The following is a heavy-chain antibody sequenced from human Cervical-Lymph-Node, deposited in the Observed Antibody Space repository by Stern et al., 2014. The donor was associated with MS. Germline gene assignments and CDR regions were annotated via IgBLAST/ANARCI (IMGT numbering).Heavy chain of an antibody. CDR3: TREATAHSGTFDF. D-gene: IGHD1-14*01. Sequence: VQLVESGAGMKKPGSSVKVSCKASGGSFSSYAGNWVRQPPGQAPEWMGGIIPMFGAANYAQNFQGRVTLIADESTSTVYMEMISLTSEDTAVYYCTREATAHSGTFDFWGQGTLVTV. V-gene: IGHV1-69*01. CDR1: GGSFSSYA. CDR2: IIPMFGAA. J-gene: IGHJ4*02.